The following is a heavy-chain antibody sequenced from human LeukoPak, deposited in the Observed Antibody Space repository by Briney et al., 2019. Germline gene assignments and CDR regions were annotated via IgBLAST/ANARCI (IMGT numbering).Heavy chain of an antibody. CDR1: GFTLSGSA. CDR3: TQTVRDGYNYDY. J-gene: IGHJ4*02. V-gene: IGHV3-73*01. Sequence: GGSLRLSCAASGFTLSGSAMHWVRQASGKGLEWVGRIRSKANSYATAYAASVKGRFTISRDDSKNTAYLQMNSLKTEDTAVYYCTQTVRDGYNYDYWGQGTLVTVSS. D-gene: IGHD5-12*01. CDR2: IRSKANSYAT.